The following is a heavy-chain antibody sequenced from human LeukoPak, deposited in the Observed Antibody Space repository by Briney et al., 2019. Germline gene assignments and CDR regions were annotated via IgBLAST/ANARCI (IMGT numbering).Heavy chain of an antibody. J-gene: IGHJ4*02. CDR3: AKGEWLLPLDD. V-gene: IGHV3-30*18. CDR2: ISYDGSNK. Sequence: GGSLRLSCAASGFTFSSYGMHWVRQALGKGLEWVAVISYDGSNKYYADSVKGRFTISRDNSKNTLYLQMNSLRAEDTAMYYCAKGEWLLPLDDWGQGTLVTVSS. D-gene: IGHD3-3*01. CDR1: GFTFSSYG.